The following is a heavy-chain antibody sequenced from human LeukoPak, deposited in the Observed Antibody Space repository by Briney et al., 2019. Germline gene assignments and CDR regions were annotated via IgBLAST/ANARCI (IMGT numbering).Heavy chain of an antibody. CDR2: MNPNSGNT. CDR1: GYTFTSYD. D-gene: IGHD6-13*01. CDR3: ARGRSDSSSWYRLHYYMDV. V-gene: IGHV1-8*03. Sequence: ASVKVSCKASGYTFTSYDINWVRQATGQGLEWMGWMNPNSGNTGYAQKFQGRVTITRNTSISTAYMELSSLRSEDTAVYYCARGRSDSSSWYRLHYYMDVWGKGTTVTVSS. J-gene: IGHJ6*03.